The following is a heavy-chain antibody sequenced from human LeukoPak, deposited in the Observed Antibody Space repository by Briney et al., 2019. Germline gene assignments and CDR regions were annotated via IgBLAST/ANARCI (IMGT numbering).Heavy chain of an antibody. V-gene: IGHV4-59*08. CDR3: ARDGRDPFDY. CDR2: IYYTGST. J-gene: IGHJ4*02. CDR1: GGSITSYY. Sequence: SETLSLTCTVSGGSITSYYWSWIRQPPGKGLEWIGYIYYTGSTNYNPSLKSRVTISVDTSKNEFSLKLTSVTAADTAVYYCARDGRDPFDYWGQRTLVIVSS. D-gene: IGHD5-24*01.